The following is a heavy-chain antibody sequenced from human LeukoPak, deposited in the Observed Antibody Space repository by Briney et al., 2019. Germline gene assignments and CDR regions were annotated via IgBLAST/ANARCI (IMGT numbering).Heavy chain of an antibody. CDR2: ISGSGGST. J-gene: IGHJ4*02. V-gene: IGHV3-23*01. D-gene: IGHD5-24*01. CDR3: AKAGDAWGYNSPLGGRFDH. Sequence: GGSLRLSCAASGFTVSSNYMSWVRQAPGKGLEWVSIISGSGGSTYNADSVKGRFTISRDNSKNTLYLQMNSLRAEDTAIYYCAKAGDAWGYNSPLGGRFDHWGQGTLVTVSS. CDR1: GFTVSSNY.